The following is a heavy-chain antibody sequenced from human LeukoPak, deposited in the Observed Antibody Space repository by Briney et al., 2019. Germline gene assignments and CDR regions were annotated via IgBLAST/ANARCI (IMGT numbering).Heavy chain of an antibody. CDR2: VSRSGVGT. V-gene: IGHV3-23*01. Sequence: GGSLRLSCAASGFTFSSFATSWIRQAPGKGLEWVSSVSRSGVGTYYADSVRGRFTISRDNSKNTVFLQMNSLRAEDSAVYYCAKDYEVGSIDYWGQGTLVTVSS. J-gene: IGHJ4*02. CDR1: GFTFSSFA. CDR3: AKDYEVGSIDY. D-gene: IGHD1-26*01.